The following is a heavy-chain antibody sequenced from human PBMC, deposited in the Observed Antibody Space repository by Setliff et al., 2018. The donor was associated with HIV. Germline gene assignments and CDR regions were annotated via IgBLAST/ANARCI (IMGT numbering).Heavy chain of an antibody. J-gene: IGHJ5*02. CDR1: GGSFSSYY. V-gene: IGHV4-34*01. CDR3: ASRVYYYDDSATLREEGFVP. D-gene: IGHD3-22*01. CDR2: IYHSGKT. Sequence: KPSETLSLTCAVYGGSFSSYYWSWIRQPPGKGLEWTGSIYHSGKTYYNPSLKSRLTISVDTSKNQFSLKLSSVTAADTAVYYCASRVYYYDDSATLREEGFVPWGQGALVTVSS.